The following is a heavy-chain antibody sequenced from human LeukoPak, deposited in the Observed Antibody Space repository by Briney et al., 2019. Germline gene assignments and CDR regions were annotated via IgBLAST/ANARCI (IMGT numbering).Heavy chain of an antibody. J-gene: IGHJ4*02. CDR2: ISDSGDST. CDR3: AKGLIGSRYSSLDY. CDR1: GFTFSSYA. Sequence: GGSLRLSCAASGFTFSSYAMSWVRQAPGKGLEWVSVISDSGDSTFYADSVKGRFTISRDNSKNTLFLQMNSLRAEDAAVYYCAKGLIGSRYSSLDYWGQGTPVTVSS. V-gene: IGHV3-23*01. D-gene: IGHD2-15*01.